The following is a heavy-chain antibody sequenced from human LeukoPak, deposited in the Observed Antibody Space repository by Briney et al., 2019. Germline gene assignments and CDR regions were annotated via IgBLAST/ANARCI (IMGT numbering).Heavy chain of an antibody. V-gene: IGHV7-4-1*02. Sequence: ASVKVSCKASGYTFNNYVIHGVRQAPGQDLEWMGWINTKTGTPTYAPGFTGRFVFLLDTSVSTVYLQISSLKADDAAVYYCARGGEGLVAPSYWGRGTLVTVSS. CDR2: INTKTGTP. D-gene: IGHD3-16*01. CDR3: ARGGEGLVAPSY. J-gene: IGHJ4*02. CDR1: GYTFNNYV.